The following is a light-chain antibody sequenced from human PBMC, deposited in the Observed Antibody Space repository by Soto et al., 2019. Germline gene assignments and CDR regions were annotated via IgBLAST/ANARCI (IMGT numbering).Light chain of an antibody. Sequence: DIQMTQSPSTLSASVGDRVTITCRASQSINAWLAWYQQKPGKAPKLLIYDASSLESGVPSRFSGSGSETEFTLTISSLQPDDFATYYCQQYKSYSKTFGQGTKV. CDR2: DAS. V-gene: IGKV1-5*01. J-gene: IGKJ1*01. CDR1: QSINAW. CDR3: QQYKSYSKT.